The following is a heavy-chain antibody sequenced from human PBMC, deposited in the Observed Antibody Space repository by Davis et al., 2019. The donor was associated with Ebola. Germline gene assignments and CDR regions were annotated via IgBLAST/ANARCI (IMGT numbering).Heavy chain of an antibody. CDR3: ARDLGGLGAAGNSRWLDP. CDR1: GDSIGSGGYY. CDR2: IYYSGST. Sequence: MPSETLSLTCTVSGDSIGSGGYYWSWIRQHPGKGLEWIGYIYYSGSTYYNPSLKSRVTISVDTSKNQFSLRLSFVTAADTAVYFCARDLGGLGAAGNSRWLDPWGQGTLVTVSS. V-gene: IGHV4-31*03. J-gene: IGHJ5*02. D-gene: IGHD6-13*01.